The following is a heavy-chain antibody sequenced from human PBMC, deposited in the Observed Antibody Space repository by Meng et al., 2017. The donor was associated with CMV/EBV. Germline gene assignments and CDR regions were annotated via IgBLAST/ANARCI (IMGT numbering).Heavy chain of an antibody. D-gene: IGHD2-2*01. Sequence: GSLRPSCTVSGGSTSSSSYYWGWIRQPPGKGLEWTGSIYFSGSTYYNPSLKSRVTISVDTSKNQFSLKLSSVTAADTAVYYYARASDNIGYCSSTNCSLYYYYDMDVWGQGTTVTVSS. CDR2: IYFSGST. CDR1: GGSTSSSSYY. V-gene: IGHV4-39*01. CDR3: ARASDNIGYCSSTNCSLYYYYDMDV. J-gene: IGHJ6*02.